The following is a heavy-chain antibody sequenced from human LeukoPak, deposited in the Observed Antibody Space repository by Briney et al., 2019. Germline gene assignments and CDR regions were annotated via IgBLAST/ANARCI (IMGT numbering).Heavy chain of an antibody. CDR1: GYTFISYY. CDR3: ARGRPLVVPAADYKNWFDP. Sequence: ASVKVSCKASGYTFISYYMHWVRQAPGQGLEWMGIINPSGGSTSYAQKFQGRVTMTRDTSTSTVYMELSSLRSEDTAVYYCARGRPLVVPAADYKNWFDPWGQGTLVTVSS. V-gene: IGHV1-46*01. CDR2: INPSGGST. J-gene: IGHJ5*02. D-gene: IGHD2-2*01.